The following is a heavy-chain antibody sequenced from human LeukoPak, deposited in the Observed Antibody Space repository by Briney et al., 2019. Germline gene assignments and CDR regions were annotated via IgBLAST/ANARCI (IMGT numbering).Heavy chain of an antibody. CDR2: ISWNGGST. CDR1: GFNFDDYG. Sequence: PGGSLRLSCAASGFNFDDYGMTWVRQAPGEGLEWVSGISWNGGSTAYVDSVKGRFTISRDNAKNSLYLQMSSLRGEDTALYYCARGSGSYSTYFDFWGQRTPVTVSS. D-gene: IGHD1-26*01. CDR3: ARGSGSYSTYFDF. V-gene: IGHV3-20*04. J-gene: IGHJ4*02.